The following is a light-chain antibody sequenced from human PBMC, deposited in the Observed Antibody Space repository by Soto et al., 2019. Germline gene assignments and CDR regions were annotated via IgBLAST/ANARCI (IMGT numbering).Light chain of an antibody. J-gene: IGKJ3*01. V-gene: IGKV3-11*01. CDR1: QSVSNY. CDR2: DAS. CDR3: QQRSNWPPFT. Sequence: EIVLTQSPATLSLSPGERATLSCRASQSVSNYLAWYQQKPGQAPSLLIYDASNSATGIPPRFRGSGSATDLTLPLIRLEPDAVAAYYCQQRSNWPPFTFGPGTKVDIK.